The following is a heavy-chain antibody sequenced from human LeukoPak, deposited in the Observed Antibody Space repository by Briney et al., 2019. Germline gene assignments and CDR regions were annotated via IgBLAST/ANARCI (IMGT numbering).Heavy chain of an antibody. CDR2: ISGSGGNT. CDR3: AKMGNYYDSSGYYDY. D-gene: IGHD3-22*01. Sequence: GGSVRLSCAASGFTFSSYAMGWVRPPARKGLEWVSAISGSGGNTYYADSVKGRFTISRDNSKNTLYLQMNSLRAEDTAVYYCAKMGNYYDSSGYYDYWGQGTLVTVSS. V-gene: IGHV3-23*01. CDR1: GFTFSSYA. J-gene: IGHJ4*02.